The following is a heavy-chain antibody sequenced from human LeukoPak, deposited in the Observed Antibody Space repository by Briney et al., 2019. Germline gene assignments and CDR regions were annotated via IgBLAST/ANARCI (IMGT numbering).Heavy chain of an antibody. D-gene: IGHD1-1*01. CDR3: ARVSTGTTFIDY. CDR1: GYSISGGYY. CDR2: IYHSGST. V-gene: IGHV4-38-2*02. J-gene: IGHJ4*02. Sequence: SGTLSLICTVSGYSISGGYYWGWIRQPPGKGLEWIGSIYHSGSTYYNPSLKSRVTISVDTSKNQFSLKLSSVTAADTAVYYCARVSTGTTFIDYWGQGTLVTVSS.